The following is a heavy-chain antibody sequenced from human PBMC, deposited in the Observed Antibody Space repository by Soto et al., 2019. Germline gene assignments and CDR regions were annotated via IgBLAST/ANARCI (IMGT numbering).Heavy chain of an antibody. CDR3: VSSNIVGRPG. V-gene: IGHV3-7*01. CDR2: INQDESEK. CDR1: GFTFSTYW. J-gene: IGHJ3*01. D-gene: IGHD6-6*01. Sequence: EVQLVESGGGLVQPGGSLRLSCAASGFTFSTYWMAWVRQAPGKGLEWVANINQDESEKHYVDSVKGRFTISRDNAKSSLFLQMYSLRAEDTGVYYCVSSNIVGRPGGGQGTMVTVSS.